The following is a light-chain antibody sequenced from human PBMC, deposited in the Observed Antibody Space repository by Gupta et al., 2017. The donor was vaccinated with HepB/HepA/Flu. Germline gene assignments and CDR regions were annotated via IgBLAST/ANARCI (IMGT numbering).Light chain of an antibody. CDR1: SSAVGGYNH. Sequence: SALMKPPSAAGSPGPPVTTSCSVTSSAVGGYNHVSWYQHYPDKAPKLMLYDVSKRPSGVPDRFSGSKSGNTASLTISGLQAEDEADYFCCSYAGSYTLVVFGGGTKLTAL. V-gene: IGLV2-11*01. J-gene: IGLJ2*01. CDR3: CSYAGSYTLVV. CDR2: DVS.